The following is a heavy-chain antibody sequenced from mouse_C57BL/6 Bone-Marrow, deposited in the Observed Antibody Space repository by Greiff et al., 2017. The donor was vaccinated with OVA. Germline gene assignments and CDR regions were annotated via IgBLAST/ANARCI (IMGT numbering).Heavy chain of an antibody. V-gene: IGHV5-6*01. CDR2: ISSGGSYT. J-gene: IGHJ4*01. Sequence: EVQAVESGGDLVKPGGSLKLSCAASGFTFSSYGMSWVRQTPDKRLEWVATISSGGSYTYYPDSVKGRFTISRDNAKNTLYLQMSSLKSEDTAMYYCARPFTTVVEDYAMDYWGQGTSVTVSS. CDR1: GFTFSSYG. D-gene: IGHD1-1*01. CDR3: ARPFTTVVEDYAMDY.